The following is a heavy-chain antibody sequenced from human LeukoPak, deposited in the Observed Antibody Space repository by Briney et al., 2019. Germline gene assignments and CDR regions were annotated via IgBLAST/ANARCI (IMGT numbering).Heavy chain of an antibody. V-gene: IGHV4-59*01. D-gene: IGHD7-27*01. CDR1: GGSINEYY. Sequence: SETLSLTCSASGGSINEYYWGWIRQPPGKGLEWIGYINYSGRTNYSPSLKSRVTMSVDTSKNQFSLKMTSVTAADTAVYYCARENWGSLGYWGQGTLVIVSS. CDR3: ARENWGSLGY. J-gene: IGHJ4*02. CDR2: INYSGRT.